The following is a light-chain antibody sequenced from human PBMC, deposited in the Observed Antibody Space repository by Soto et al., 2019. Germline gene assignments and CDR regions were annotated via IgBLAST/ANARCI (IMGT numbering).Light chain of an antibody. CDR2: DVS. J-gene: IGLJ1*01. V-gene: IGLV2-11*01. CDR1: ISDVGGYNY. CDR3: CSYAGSYRV. Sequence: TQPRWVSGSCGQSVTIACTGTISDVGGYNYVSWYQQHPGKAPKLMIYDVSKRPSGVPDRFSGYKSGNTASLTISGLHAEDEADYHCCSYAGSYRVFGTGTKVTVL.